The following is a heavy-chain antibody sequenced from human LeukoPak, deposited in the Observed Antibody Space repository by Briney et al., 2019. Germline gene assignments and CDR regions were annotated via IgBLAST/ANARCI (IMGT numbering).Heavy chain of an antibody. D-gene: IGHD5-18*01. Sequence: GGSLRLSCAASGFTFSSYAMHWVRQAPGKGLEWVAVISYDGSNKYYADSVKGRFTISRDNSKNTLYLQMNSLRAGDTALYYCAKATGGYSYGYVFDYWGQGTLVTVSS. CDR3: AKATGGYSYGYVFDY. CDR2: ISYDGSNK. CDR1: GFTFSSYA. J-gene: IGHJ4*02. V-gene: IGHV3-30-3*01.